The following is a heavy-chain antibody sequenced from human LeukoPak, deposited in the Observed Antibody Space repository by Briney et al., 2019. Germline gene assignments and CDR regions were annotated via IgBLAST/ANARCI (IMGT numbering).Heavy chain of an antibody. CDR2: TYSGGST. CDR1: GFTFRDSA. Sequence: PGGSLRLSCAASGFTFRDSAMTWVRQAPGKGLEWVSVTYSGGSTYYAGSVKGRFTISRDNSKNTLYLQMNSLRAEDTAVYYCARAHGDYWFDPWGQGTLVTVSS. J-gene: IGHJ5*02. CDR3: ARAHGDYWFDP. V-gene: IGHV3-66*01.